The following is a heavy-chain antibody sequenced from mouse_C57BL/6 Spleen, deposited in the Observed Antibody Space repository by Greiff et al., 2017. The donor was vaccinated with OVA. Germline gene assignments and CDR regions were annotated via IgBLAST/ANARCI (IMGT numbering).Heavy chain of an antibody. V-gene: IGHV3-6*01. Sequence: EVKLQESGPGLVKPSQSLSLTCSVTGYSITSGYYWNWIRQFPGNKLEWMGYISYDGSNNYNPSLKNRISITRDTSKNQFFLKLNSVTTEDTATYYCASLLLRSLYAMDYWGQGTSVTVSS. CDR1: GYSITSGYY. D-gene: IGHD1-1*01. CDR3: ASLLLRSLYAMDY. CDR2: ISYDGSN. J-gene: IGHJ4*01.